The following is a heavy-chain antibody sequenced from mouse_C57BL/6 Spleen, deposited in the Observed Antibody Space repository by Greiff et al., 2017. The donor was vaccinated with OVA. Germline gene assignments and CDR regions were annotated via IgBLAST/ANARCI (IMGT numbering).Heavy chain of an antibody. CDR1: GYAFSSSW. V-gene: IGHV1-82*01. CDR2: IYPGDGDT. D-gene: IGHD3-1*01. J-gene: IGHJ2*01. Sequence: QVQLQQSGPELVKPGASVKISCKASGYAFSSSWMNWVKQRPGKGLEWIGRIYPGDGDTNYNGKFKGKATLTADKSSSTAYMQLSSLTSEDSAVYFCTRSGEDYFDYWGKGTTLTVSS. CDR3: TRSGEDYFDY.